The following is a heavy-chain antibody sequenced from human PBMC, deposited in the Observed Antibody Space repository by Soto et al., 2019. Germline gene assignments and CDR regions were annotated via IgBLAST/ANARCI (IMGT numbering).Heavy chain of an antibody. CDR3: AITGSGYDSDYYYGMDV. V-gene: IGHV4-34*01. J-gene: IGHJ6*02. CDR2: INHSGST. D-gene: IGHD5-12*01. CDR1: GGSFSCYY. Sequence: PSETLSLTCAVYGGSFSCYYWSWIRQPPGKGLEWIGEINHSGSTNYNPSLKSRVTMSVDTSKNQFSLKLSSVTAADTAVYYCAITGSGYDSDYYYGMDVWGQGTTVTVSS.